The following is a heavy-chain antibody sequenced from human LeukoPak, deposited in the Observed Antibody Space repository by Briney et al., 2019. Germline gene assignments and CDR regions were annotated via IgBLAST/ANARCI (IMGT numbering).Heavy chain of an antibody. D-gene: IGHD6-13*01. V-gene: IGHV1-69*13. CDR2: IIPIFGTA. J-gene: IGHJ4*02. CDR1: GGTFSSYA. Sequence: GASVKVSCKASGGTFSSYAISWVRQAPGQGLEWMGGIIPIFGTANYAQKFQGRVTITADESTSTAYMELNSLRSEDTAVYYCARDGIAAASFDYWGQGTLVTVSS. CDR3: ARDGIAAASFDY.